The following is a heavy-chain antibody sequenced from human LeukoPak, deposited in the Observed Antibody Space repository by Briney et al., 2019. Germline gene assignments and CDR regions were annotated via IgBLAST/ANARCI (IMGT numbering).Heavy chain of an antibody. J-gene: IGHJ4*02. V-gene: IGHV4-59*01. CDR2: IYYSGST. CDR1: GGPTSSYY. Sequence: SETLSLTCTVSGGPTSSYYWSWIRQPPGKRLEWIGHIYYSGSTNYNPSLKSRVTISVDTTKNQFSLKLSSVTAADTAVYYCASRSSIWSGYQDTLYYFDSWGQGTLVTVSS. D-gene: IGHD3-3*01. CDR3: ASRSSIWSGYQDTLYYFDS.